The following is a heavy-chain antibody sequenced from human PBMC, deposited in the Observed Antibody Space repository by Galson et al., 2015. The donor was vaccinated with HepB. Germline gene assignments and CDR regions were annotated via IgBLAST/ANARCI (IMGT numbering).Heavy chain of an antibody. V-gene: IGHV3-66*02. CDR2: IYSGGST. CDR3: ARDRGSYGFVSYYFDY. D-gene: IGHD5-18*01. J-gene: IGHJ4*02. CDR1: EFTVSSNY. Sequence: SLRLSCAASEFTVSSNYMSWVRQAPGKGLEWVSVIYSGGSTYYADSVKGRFTISRDNSKNTLYLQMNSLRAEDTAVYYCARDRGSYGFVSYYFDYWGQGTLVTVSS.